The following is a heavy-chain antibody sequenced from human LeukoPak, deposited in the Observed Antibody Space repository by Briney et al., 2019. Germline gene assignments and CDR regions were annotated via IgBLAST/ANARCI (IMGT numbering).Heavy chain of an antibody. CDR1: GFTFSDFS. V-gene: IGHV3-21*01. Sequence: PGGSLRLSCAASGFTFSDFSINWVRQAPGKGLEWVSSINPTSTSIYNADSVRGRFTISRDNAKNLLYLQMNSLRVEDTAVYYCARGGYLDYWGQGTLVTVSS. J-gene: IGHJ4*02. CDR3: ARGGYLDY. CDR2: INPTSTSI.